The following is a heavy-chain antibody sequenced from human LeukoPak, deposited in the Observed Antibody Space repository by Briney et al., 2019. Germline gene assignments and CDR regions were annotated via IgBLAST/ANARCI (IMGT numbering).Heavy chain of an antibody. CDR2: IYYSGST. CDR3: ARVEITMIVVN. D-gene: IGHD3-22*01. CDR1: NGSISSYY. J-gene: IGHJ4*02. Sequence: PSETLSLTCTVSNGSISSYYWSWIRQPPGKGLEWIGYIYYSGSTNYNPSLKSRVTISVDTSKNQFSLKLSSVTAADTAVYYCARVEITMIVVNWGQGTLVTVSS. V-gene: IGHV4-59*01.